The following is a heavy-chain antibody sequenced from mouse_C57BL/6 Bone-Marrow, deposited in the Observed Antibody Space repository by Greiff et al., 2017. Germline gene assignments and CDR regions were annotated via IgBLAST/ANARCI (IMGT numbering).Heavy chain of an antibody. CDR1: GYTFTSYW. V-gene: IGHV1-50*01. Sequence: QVQLQQPGAELVKPGASVKLSCKASGYTFTSYWMQWVKQRPGQGLEGIGEIDPSDSYTNYNQKFKGKATLTVDTSSSTAYMQLSSLTSEDSAVYYCARCPFYYYGSLDYWGQGTTLTVSS. CDR2: IDPSDSYT. J-gene: IGHJ2*01. CDR3: ARCPFYYYGSLDY. D-gene: IGHD1-1*01.